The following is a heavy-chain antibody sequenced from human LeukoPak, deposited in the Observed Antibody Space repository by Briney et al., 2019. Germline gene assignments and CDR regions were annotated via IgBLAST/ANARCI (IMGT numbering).Heavy chain of an antibody. D-gene: IGHD3-22*01. J-gene: IGHJ4*02. CDR2: INPNSGGT. CDR3: ARGDYDSSGFIFDY. V-gene: IGHV1-2*02. CDR1: GYTFTGYY. Sequence: GASVKVSCKASGYTFTGYYMHWVRQAPGQGLEWMGWINPNSGGTNYAQKFQGRVTMTRDTSISTAYMELSRLRSDDTAVYYCARGDYDSSGFIFDYWGQGTLVTVSS.